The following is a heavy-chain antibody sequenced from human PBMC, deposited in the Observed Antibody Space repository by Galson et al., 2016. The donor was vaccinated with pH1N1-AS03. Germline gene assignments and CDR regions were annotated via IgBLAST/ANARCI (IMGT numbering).Heavy chain of an antibody. CDR2: IRFDGSVR. D-gene: IGHD2-2*01. Sequence: SLRLSCAAPGFTFSSFGMHWVRRAPGKGLEWVASIRFDGSVRFYADSVKGRFTISRDDSKNTLYLQMNSLRAEDTAVYFCAKVSAGSSSYNYFDHWGQGTLVIVSS. CDR1: GFTFSSFG. J-gene: IGHJ4*02. V-gene: IGHV3-30*02. CDR3: AKVSAGSSSYNYFDH.